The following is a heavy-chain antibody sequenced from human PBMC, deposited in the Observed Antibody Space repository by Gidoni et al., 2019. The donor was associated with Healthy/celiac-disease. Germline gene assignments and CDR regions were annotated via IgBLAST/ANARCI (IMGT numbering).Heavy chain of an antibody. J-gene: IGHJ4*02. D-gene: IGHD2-2*01. V-gene: IGHV4-34*01. CDR2: INHSGST. Sequence: QVQLQQWGAGLLKPSETLSLTCAVYGGSFSGYYWSWIRQPPGKGLEWIGEINHSGSTNYNPSLKSRVTISVDTSKNQFSLKRSSVTAGDTAVYYCARETRPVKYQLLGPLFDYWGQGTLVTVSS. CDR3: ARETRPVKYQLLGPLFDY. CDR1: GGSFSGYY.